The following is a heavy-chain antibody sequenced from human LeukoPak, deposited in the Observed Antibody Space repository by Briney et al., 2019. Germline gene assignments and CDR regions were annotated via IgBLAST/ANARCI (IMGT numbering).Heavy chain of an antibody. CDR2: VYYNGRTT. CDR1: GGAMNSYY. V-gene: IGHV4-59*08. CDR3: ARTPFNYYGDYLTNAFDI. Sequence: SETLSLTCTVSGGAMNSYYWSWMRLPPGKGLEWIGYVYYNGRTTNYNPSLRGRVSISVDASKNQFSLKLSSVTAADTAVYYCARTPFNYYGDYLTNAFDIWGQGTMVTVSS. J-gene: IGHJ3*02. D-gene: IGHD4-17*01.